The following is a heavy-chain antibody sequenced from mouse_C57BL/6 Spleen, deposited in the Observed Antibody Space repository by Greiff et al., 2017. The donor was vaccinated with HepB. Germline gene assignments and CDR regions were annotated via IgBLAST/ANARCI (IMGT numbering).Heavy chain of an antibody. J-gene: IGHJ3*01. CDR2: ISDGGSYT. CDR1: GFTFSSYA. D-gene: IGHD2-3*01. Sequence: DVKLVESGGGLVKPGGSLKLSCAASGFTFSSYAMSWVRQTPEKRLEWVATISDGGSYTYYPDNVKGRFTISRDNAKNNLYLQMSHLKSEDTAMYYCARDKDGYYVFFAYWGQGTLVTVSA. V-gene: IGHV5-4*01. CDR3: ARDKDGYYVFFAY.